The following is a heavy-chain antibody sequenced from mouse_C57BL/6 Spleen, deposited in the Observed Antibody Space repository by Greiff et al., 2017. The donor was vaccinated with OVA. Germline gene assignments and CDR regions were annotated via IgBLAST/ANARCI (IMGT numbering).Heavy chain of an antibody. CDR2: IDPSDSET. V-gene: IGHV1-52*01. Sequence: VQLQQPGAELVRPGSSVKLSCKASGYTFTSYWMHWVKQRPIQGLEWIGNIDPSDSETHYNQKFKDKATLTVDKSSSTAYMQLSSLTSEDSAVYYCAREGLLRENYYAMDYWGQGTSVTVSS. J-gene: IGHJ4*01. CDR3: AREGLLRENYYAMDY. CDR1: GYTFTSYW. D-gene: IGHD2-3*01.